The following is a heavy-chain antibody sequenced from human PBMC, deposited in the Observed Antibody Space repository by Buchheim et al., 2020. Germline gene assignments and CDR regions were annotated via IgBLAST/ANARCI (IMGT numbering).Heavy chain of an antibody. CDR2: ISYDGSNK. CDR3: ARDPSFSGYDVSYYFDY. D-gene: IGHD5-12*01. CDR1: GFTFSSYA. V-gene: IGHV3-30*04. J-gene: IGHJ4*02. Sequence: QVQLVESGGGVVQPGRSLRLSCAASGFTFSSYAMHWVRQAPGKGLEWVAGISYDGSNKYYADSVKGRFTISRDNTKNTLYLQMNSLRAEDTAVYYCARDPSFSGYDVSYYFDYWGQGTL.